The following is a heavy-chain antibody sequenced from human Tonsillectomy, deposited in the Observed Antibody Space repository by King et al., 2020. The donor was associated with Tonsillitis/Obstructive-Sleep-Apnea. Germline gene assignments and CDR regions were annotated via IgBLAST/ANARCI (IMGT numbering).Heavy chain of an antibody. V-gene: IGHV1-69*01. D-gene: IGHD3-22*01. CDR2: IIPIFGTA. CDR1: GGTFTSFA. J-gene: IGHJ1*01. Sequence: VQLVESGAEVKKPGSSVKVSCKASGGTFTSFAISWVRQAPGQGLEWMGGIIPIFGTAKYAQTSQGRVTITADESTSTAYMELSSLRSEDTAVYYCASDYYDGSGYYYKYFQHWGQGTLVTVSS. CDR3: ASDYYDGSGYYYKYFQH.